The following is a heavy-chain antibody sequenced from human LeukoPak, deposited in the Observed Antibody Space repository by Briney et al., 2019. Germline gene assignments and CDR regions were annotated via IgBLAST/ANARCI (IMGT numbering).Heavy chain of an antibody. CDR1: GFTFDDYA. D-gene: IGHD5-18*01. V-gene: IGHV3-9*01. CDR3: AKDMVWRNSYGSLYFDY. Sequence: GRSLRLSCAASGFTFDDYAMHWVRQAPGKGLEWVSGISWNSGSIGYADSVKGRFTISRDNAKNSLYLQMNSLRAEDTALYYCAKDMVWRNSYGSLYFDYWGQGTLVTVSS. J-gene: IGHJ4*02. CDR2: ISWNSGSI.